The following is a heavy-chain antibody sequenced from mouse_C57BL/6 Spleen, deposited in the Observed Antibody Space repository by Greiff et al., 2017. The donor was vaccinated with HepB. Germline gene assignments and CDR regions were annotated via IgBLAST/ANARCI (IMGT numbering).Heavy chain of an antibody. D-gene: IGHD1-1*01. J-gene: IGHJ3*01. CDR2: IRLKSDNYAT. Sequence: EVKLQESGGGLVQPGGSMKLSCVASGFTFSNYWMNWVRQSPEKGLEWVAQIRLKSDNYATHYAESVKGRFTISRDDSKSSVYLQMNNLRAEDTGIYYCTGGEYYGSSYEVAYWGQGTLVTVSA. CDR1: GFTFSNYW. V-gene: IGHV6-3*01. CDR3: TGGEYYGSSYEVAY.